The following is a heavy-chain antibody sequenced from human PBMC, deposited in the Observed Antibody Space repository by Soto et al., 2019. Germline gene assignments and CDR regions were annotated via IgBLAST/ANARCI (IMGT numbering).Heavy chain of an antibody. J-gene: IGHJ4*02. Sequence: GGSLRLSCAASGFTFSSYAMSWVRQAPGKGLEWVSAIRGSGGSTYYADAVKGRFTISRDNSKTTLYLQMNSLRAKDTAVYYCAKDHGVYSSSQLDYWGQGTLVTVSS. CDR3: AKDHGVYSSSQLDY. CDR2: IRGSGGST. CDR1: GFTFSSYA. V-gene: IGHV3-23*01. D-gene: IGHD6-13*01.